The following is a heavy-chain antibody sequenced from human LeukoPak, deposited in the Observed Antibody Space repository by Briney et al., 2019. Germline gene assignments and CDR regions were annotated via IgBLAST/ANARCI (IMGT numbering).Heavy chain of an antibody. CDR1: GGTFSSYA. Sequence: SVKVSCKASGGTFSSYAISWVRQAPGQGVEWVGGINPIFGTANYAQKFQGRVTITAYESTSTAYMELSSLRSEDTAVYYCALCAWDRPYYCLDYWGQGTLVTVSS. D-gene: IGHD3-10*01. CDR3: ALCAWDRPYYCLDY. CDR2: INPIFGTA. V-gene: IGHV1-69*01. J-gene: IGHJ4*02.